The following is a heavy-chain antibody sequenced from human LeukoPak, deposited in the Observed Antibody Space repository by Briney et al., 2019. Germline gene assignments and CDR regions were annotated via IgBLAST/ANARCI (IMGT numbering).Heavy chain of an antibody. J-gene: IGHJ4*02. V-gene: IGHV4-59*13. CDR1: GDSISSYY. Sequence: PSEALSLTCTVSGDSISSYYWSGIRQPPGKGLEWIGYIYYNGNTNNNPSLKSPVTISIDTSKNQISLKLSSVTAADTAVYYCAREFKGEDKGFDFWGQGTLVTVSS. CDR2: IYYNGNT. CDR3: AREFKGEDKGFDF. D-gene: IGHD2-15*01.